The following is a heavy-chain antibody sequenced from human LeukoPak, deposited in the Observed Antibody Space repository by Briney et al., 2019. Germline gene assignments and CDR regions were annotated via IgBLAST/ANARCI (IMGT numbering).Heavy chain of an antibody. Sequence: SETLSLTCTVSAVSINSYYWSWIRQPAGKGLEWIGRLSTSGSPNYNPSLKSRVTMSIDTSKNQFFLRLRSVTAADTAVYYCARVPYYYDSSGFYSGYFDYWGQGTLVTVSS. CDR1: AVSINSYY. J-gene: IGHJ4*02. CDR3: ARVPYYYDSSGFYSGYFDY. CDR2: LSTSGSP. D-gene: IGHD3-22*01. V-gene: IGHV4-4*07.